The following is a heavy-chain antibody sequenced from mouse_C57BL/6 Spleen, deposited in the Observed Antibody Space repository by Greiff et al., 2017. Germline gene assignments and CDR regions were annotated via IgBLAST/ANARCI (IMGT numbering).Heavy chain of an antibody. CDR2: INPSTGGT. CDR3: AIGAWFAY. CDR1: GYSFTGYY. J-gene: IGHJ3*01. V-gene: IGHV1-42*01. Sequence: EVMLVESGPELVKPGASVKISCKASGYSFTGYYMNWVKQSPEKSLEWIGEINPSTGGTTYNQKFKAKATLTVDKSSSTAYMQLKSLTSEDSAVYYCAIGAWFAYWGQGTLVTVSA.